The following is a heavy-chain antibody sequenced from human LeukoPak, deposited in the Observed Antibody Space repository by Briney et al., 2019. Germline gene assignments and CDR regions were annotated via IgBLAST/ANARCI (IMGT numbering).Heavy chain of an antibody. CDR1: GFTVSSNY. CDR2: IYSGGST. V-gene: IGHV3-66*01. D-gene: IGHD3-10*01. J-gene: IGHJ4*02. CDR3: ARDHAGSGDYFDY. Sequence: PGGSLRLSCAASGFTVSSNYMSWVRQAPGKGLEWVSVIYSGGSTYYADSVKGRFTISRDNSKNSLYLQMNRLRAEDTAVYYCARDHAGSGDYFDYWGQGTLVTVSS.